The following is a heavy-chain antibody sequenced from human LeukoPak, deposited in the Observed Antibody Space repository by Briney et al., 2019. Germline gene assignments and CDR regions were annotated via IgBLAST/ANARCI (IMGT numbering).Heavy chain of an antibody. J-gene: IGHJ4*02. Sequence: GGSLRLSCAASEFSVGSNYMTWVRQAPGKGLEWVSLIYSGGSTYYADSVKGRFTIARGNAKNSLHLQMNSLRAEDTAVYYCARAWFYSLLDYWGQGTLVTASS. D-gene: IGHD3-10*01. CDR1: EFSVGSNY. V-gene: IGHV3-66*01. CDR3: ARAWFYSLLDY. CDR2: IYSGGST.